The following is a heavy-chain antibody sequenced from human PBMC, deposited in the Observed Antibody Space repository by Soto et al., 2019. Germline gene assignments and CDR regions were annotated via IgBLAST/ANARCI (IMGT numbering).Heavy chain of an antibody. CDR1: GCTFSSYA. J-gene: IGHJ6*02. Sequence: GASVKVSCKASGCTFSSYAISWVRQAPGQGLEWMGGIIPIFGTANYAQKFQGRVTITADESTSTAYMELSSLRSEDTAVYYCAYTQLGYCSSTSCYMPSSSSPWDYYYGMDVWGQGTTVTVSS. D-gene: IGHD2-2*02. CDR2: IIPIFGTA. CDR3: AYTQLGYCSSTSCYMPSSSSPWDYYYGMDV. V-gene: IGHV1-69*13.